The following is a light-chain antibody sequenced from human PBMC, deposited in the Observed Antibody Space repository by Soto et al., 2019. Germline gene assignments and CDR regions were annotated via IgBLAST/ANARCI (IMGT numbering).Light chain of an antibody. CDR1: QSVSSN. V-gene: IGKV3-20*01. Sequence: EIVMTQSPATLSVSPGERATLSCRASQSVSSNLAWYQQKPGQAPRLLIYGASSRATGIPDRFSGGGSGTDFTLTISRMETEDFAVYYCQQYGSSSWTFGQGTKVDIK. J-gene: IGKJ1*01. CDR2: GAS. CDR3: QQYGSSSWT.